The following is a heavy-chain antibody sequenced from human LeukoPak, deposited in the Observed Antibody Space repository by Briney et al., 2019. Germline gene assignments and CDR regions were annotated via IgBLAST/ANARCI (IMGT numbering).Heavy chain of an antibody. Sequence: SETLSLTCAVSGGSISSGGYSWSWIRQPPGKGLEWIGYIYHSGSTYYNPSLKSRVTISVDRSKNQFSLKLSSVTAADTAVYYCARAPGCSSTSCYRGGYYYYGMDVWGQGTTVTVSS. CDR3: ARAPGCSSTSCYRGGYYYYGMDV. D-gene: IGHD2-2*01. J-gene: IGHJ6*02. CDR1: GGSISSGGYS. CDR2: IYHSGST. V-gene: IGHV4-30-2*01.